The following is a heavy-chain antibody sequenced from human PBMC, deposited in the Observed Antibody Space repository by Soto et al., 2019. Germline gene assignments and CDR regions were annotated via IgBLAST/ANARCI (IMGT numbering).Heavy chain of an antibody. J-gene: IGHJ4*02. Sequence: GGSLRLSCAASGFSFSRFEMNWVRQAPGKGLEWFSYISSSSNIMYYADSVKGRFTISRDNAKNSLFLQMNSLRPEDTAVYYCARESEDLTSNFDYWGQGTLVTVSS. CDR2: ISSSSNIM. CDR1: GFSFSRFE. V-gene: IGHV3-48*03. CDR3: ARESEDLTSNFDY.